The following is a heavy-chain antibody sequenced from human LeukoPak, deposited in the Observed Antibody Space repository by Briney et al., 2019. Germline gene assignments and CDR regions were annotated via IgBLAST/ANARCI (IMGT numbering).Heavy chain of an antibody. J-gene: IGHJ4*02. Sequence: GGSLRLSCAASGFTFSDYYMSWIRQAPGKGLEWVSYISSSGSTIYYADSVKGRFTISRDNAKNSLYLQMNSLRAEDAAVYYCARDPTSSGSLYFDYWGQGTLVTVSS. D-gene: IGHD3-10*01. V-gene: IGHV3-11*01. CDR3: ARDPTSSGSLYFDY. CDR1: GFTFSDYY. CDR2: ISSSGSTI.